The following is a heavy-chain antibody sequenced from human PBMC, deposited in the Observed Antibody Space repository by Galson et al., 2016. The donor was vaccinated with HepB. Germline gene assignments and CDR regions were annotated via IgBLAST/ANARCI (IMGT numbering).Heavy chain of an antibody. D-gene: IGHD1-26*01. J-gene: IGHJ4*02. CDR1: GFTYSSYW. CDR3: VRDKEAGSYTGATFDY. V-gene: IGHV3-7*03. CDR2: IKEDGGEK. Sequence: SLRLSCAASGFTYSSYWMSWVRQAPGKGLEWVANIKEDGGEKYYVDSVKGRFTISRDNAKNSLFLQMTSLRAEDTAVYFCVRDKEAGSYTGATFDYWGQGTLVTVSS.